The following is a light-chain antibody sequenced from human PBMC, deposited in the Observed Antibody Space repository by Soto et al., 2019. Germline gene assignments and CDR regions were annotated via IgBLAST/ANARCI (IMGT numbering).Light chain of an antibody. CDR3: QQLNSYPIT. CDR2: AAT. Sequence: DIQLTQSPSSLSASLGDRVTITCRASQGIRRYLVWYPQKPGKAPKLLIYAATTLQSVIPSRFSGSGSGTEFTLTISSLQPEDFATYYCQQLNSYPITFGQGTRLEI. CDR1: QGIRRY. J-gene: IGKJ5*01. V-gene: IGKV1-9*01.